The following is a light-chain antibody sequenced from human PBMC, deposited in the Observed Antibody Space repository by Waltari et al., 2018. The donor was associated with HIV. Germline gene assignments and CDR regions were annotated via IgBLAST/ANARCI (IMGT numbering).Light chain of an antibody. CDR2: EDN. J-gene: IGLJ2*01. V-gene: IGLV3-10*01. CDR1: ALPSKY. Sequence: SYELTQPPSVSVSPGPTARITCSGDALPSKYAVWYQQKSGQAPVLVIYEDNKRPSEIPEKFSGSNSGAVATLTISGAQVDDEADYYCFSTDSSGHQRVFGGGTSLTVL. CDR3: FSTDSSGHQRV.